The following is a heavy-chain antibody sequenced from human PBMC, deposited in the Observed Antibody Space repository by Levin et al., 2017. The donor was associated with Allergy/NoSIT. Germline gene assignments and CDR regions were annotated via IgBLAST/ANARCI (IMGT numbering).Heavy chain of an antibody. J-gene: IGHJ4*02. V-gene: IGHV4-61*02. CDR2: IYSSGSA. CDR3: ARAEVGSEH. Sequence: TLSLTCKVSGGSISSGSYYWSWIRQPAAKGLEGIGRIYSSGSANYNPSLKSRVTIPVDTSKNQFSLKLSSVTAADTAVYYCARAEVGSEHWGQGTLVTVSS. CDR1: GGSISSGSYY. D-gene: IGHD3-10*01.